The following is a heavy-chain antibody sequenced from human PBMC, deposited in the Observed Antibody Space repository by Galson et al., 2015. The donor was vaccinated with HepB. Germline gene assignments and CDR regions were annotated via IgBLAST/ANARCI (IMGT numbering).Heavy chain of an antibody. CDR2: IYPGDSDT. V-gene: IGHV5-51*01. CDR3: ATSPRDGYNGDGNFQH. Sequence: QSGAEVKKPGESLKISCKGSGYSFTSYWIGWVRQMPGKGLEWMGIIYPGDSDTRYSPSFQGQVTISADKSISTAYLQWSSLKASDTAMYYCATSPRDGYNGDGNFQHWGQGTLVTVSS. D-gene: IGHD5-24*01. J-gene: IGHJ1*01. CDR1: GYSFTSYW.